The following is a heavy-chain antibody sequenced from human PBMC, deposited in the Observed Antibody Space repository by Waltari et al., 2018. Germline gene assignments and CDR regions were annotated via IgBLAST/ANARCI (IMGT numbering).Heavy chain of an antibody. CDR2: IYRDGRT. CDR3: ARDHGVSYLDGALDI. D-gene: IGHD1-26*01. Sequence: EVQLVETGGGLIQPGGSLRLSCAASGFTVGGSYMTWVRQAPGKGVEGVSVIYRDGRTFDADPVKGRFTISRDDSKNTLCLQMSNLRAEDTALYYCARDHGVSYLDGALDIWGQGTMVTVSS. CDR1: GFTVGGSY. J-gene: IGHJ3*02. V-gene: IGHV3-53*02.